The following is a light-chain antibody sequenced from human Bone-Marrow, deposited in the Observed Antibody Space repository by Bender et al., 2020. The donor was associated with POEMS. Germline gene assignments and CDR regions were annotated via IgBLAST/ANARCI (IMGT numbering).Light chain of an antibody. V-gene: IGLV1-47*02. CDR2: ANY. CDR1: DSNIGSNY. Sequence: QSALTQPPSASGSPGQRVTISCSGGDSNIGSNYVHWYQQVPGMAPKLLVYANYQRPSGVPARFSGSKSGTSASLAISDIQSEDEGDYYCSSWDDSLSGWVFGGGTKLTVL. CDR3: SSWDDSLSGWV. J-gene: IGLJ3*02.